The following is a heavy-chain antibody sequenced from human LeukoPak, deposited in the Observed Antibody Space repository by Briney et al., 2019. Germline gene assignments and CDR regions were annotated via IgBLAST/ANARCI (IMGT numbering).Heavy chain of an antibody. J-gene: IGHJ4*02. D-gene: IGHD3-10*01. CDR1: GYTFTGYY. Sequence: GASVKVSCKASGYTFTGYYIHWVRQAPGQGLEWMGWINPNSGGTNYAQKFQGRVTMTRDTSITTAYMDLSRLQSDDMAVYYCARDRGDYYGSGSYFDYWGQGTLVTVSS. V-gene: IGHV1-2*02. CDR2: INPNSGGT. CDR3: ARDRGDYYGSGSYFDY.